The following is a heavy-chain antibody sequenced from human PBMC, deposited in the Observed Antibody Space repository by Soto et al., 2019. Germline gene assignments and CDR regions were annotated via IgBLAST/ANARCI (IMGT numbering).Heavy chain of an antibody. CDR2: VSAYNGHT. CDR1: GYTFTSYG. Sequence: ASVKVSCKASGYTFTSYGISWVRQAPGQGLEWMGWVSAYNGHTNYAPKVQGRVTMTTDTSTSTAYMELRSLRSDDTAVFYCARDYSNGWYGDFDHWGQGTLVTVYS. J-gene: IGHJ4*02. V-gene: IGHV1-18*01. CDR3: ARDYSNGWYGDFDH. D-gene: IGHD6-19*01.